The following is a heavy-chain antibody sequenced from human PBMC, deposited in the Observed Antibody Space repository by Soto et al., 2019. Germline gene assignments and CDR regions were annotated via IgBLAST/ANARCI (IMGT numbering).Heavy chain of an antibody. CDR1: GGSISSYY. Sequence: QVQLQEAGPGLVKPSETLSLTCTVSGGSISSYYWSGIRQPPGKGLEWIGYIYYSGSTNYNPSLKSRVTISVDTSKIQFALKLRSLTAPDTAAYYCAGGLGSQLRVLEWVDLYAQEPPKYSYSGMDVWGQGTTVTVSS. CDR2: IYYSGST. V-gene: IGHV4-59*01. D-gene: IGHD3-3*01. CDR3: AGGLGSQLRVLEWVDLYAQEPPKYSYSGMDV. J-gene: IGHJ6*02.